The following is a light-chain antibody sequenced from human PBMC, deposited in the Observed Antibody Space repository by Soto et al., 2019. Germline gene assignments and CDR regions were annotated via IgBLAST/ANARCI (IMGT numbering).Light chain of an antibody. J-gene: IGLJ2*01. CDR2: GNS. CDR1: RSNIGAGYD. V-gene: IGLV1-40*01. Sequence: QSVLTQPPSVSGGPGQRVTISCTGRRSNIGAGYDVHWYQQLPGTAPKLLIYGNSNRPSGVPDRFSGSKSGTSASLAITVLQALFLIVYYCQSYDIFLCALFXGATLLTVL. CDR3: QSYDIFLCAL.